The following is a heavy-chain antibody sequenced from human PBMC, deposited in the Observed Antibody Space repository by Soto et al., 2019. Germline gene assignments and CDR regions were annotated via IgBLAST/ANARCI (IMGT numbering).Heavy chain of an antibody. V-gene: IGHV1-18*01. CDR3: ERVTYSPPSYCYYGIDV. J-gene: IGHJ6*02. CDR2: ISAYNGNT. D-gene: IGHD5-18*01. Sequence: QVQLVKSGAEVKKPGASVKVSCKASGYTFTSYGISWVRQAPGQGLEWMGWISAYNGNTNYAQKLQGRITMTTDTTTSTAYMELRSLRSDDTAVTYCERVTYSPPSYCYYGIDVWGQGTMVTVSS. CDR1: GYTFTSYG.